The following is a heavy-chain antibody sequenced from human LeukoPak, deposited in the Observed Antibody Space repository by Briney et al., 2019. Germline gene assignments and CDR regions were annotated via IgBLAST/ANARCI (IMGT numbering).Heavy chain of an antibody. CDR1: GYTFTSYY. CDR3: ARGTTVTTYGDAFDI. V-gene: IGHV1-46*01. J-gene: IGHJ3*02. D-gene: IGHD4-17*01. Sequence: ASVKVSCKASGYTFTSYYMHWVRQAPGQGLEWMGIINPSGGSTSYAQKFQGRVTMTRDMSTSTVYMELSSLRSEDTAVYYCARGTTVTTYGDAFDIWGQGTMVTSLQ. CDR2: INPSGGST.